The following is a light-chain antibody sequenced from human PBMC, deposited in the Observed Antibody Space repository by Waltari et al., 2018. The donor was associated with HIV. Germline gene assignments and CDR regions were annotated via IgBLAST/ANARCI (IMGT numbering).Light chain of an antibody. CDR1: DLGSKG. Sequence: SYVLTQPPSVSVAPGQTASITCRGDDLGSKGVQWYYQKPGQAPLLVVYDDSDRPSGIPARFSGSNSDNTATLNISRVAAGDEADYYCQVWDKTAACVFGGGTKLTVL. CDR3: QVWDKTAACV. V-gene: IGLV3-21*02. CDR2: DDS. J-gene: IGLJ3*02.